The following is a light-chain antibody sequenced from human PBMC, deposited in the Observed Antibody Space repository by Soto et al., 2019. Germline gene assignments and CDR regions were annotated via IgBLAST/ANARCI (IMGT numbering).Light chain of an antibody. J-gene: IGLJ1*01. CDR2: DVT. CDR1: SSDVGGFNY. Sequence: QSALTQPASVSGSPGQSITISCTGTSSDVGGFNYVSWYQQHPGKAPKLMIYDVTNRPSGVSYRFSGSKSGNTASLTISGLQAEDEADYYCNSFTSSSTYLFGTGTKLTVL. CDR3: NSFTSSSTYL. V-gene: IGLV2-14*03.